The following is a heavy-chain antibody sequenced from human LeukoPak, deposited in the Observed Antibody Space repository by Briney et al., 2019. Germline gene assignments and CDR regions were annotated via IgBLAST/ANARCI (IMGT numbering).Heavy chain of an antibody. J-gene: IGHJ4*02. CDR2: ISSSSSTI. V-gene: IGHV3-48*04. CDR1: GFTFSSYS. D-gene: IGHD1-26*01. Sequence: PGGSLRLSCVASGFTFSSYSMNWVRQAPGKGLERVSFISSSSSTIYYADSVKGRFTISRDNAKNSLYLQMNSLRAEDTAVYYCARDRGGSYSAIDYWGQGTLVTVSS. CDR3: ARDRGGSYSAIDY.